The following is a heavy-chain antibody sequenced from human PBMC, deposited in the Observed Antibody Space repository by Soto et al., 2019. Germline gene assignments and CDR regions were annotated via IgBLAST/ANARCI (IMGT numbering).Heavy chain of an antibody. V-gene: IGHV1-8*01. D-gene: IGHD3-22*01. CDR3: ARTYYYDSSGYWKFDP. CDR1: GYTFTSYD. J-gene: IGHJ5*02. Sequence: ASVKVSCKASGYTFTSYDINWVRQATGQGLEWMGWMNPNSGNTGYAQKFQGRVNMTRNTSISTAYMELSSLRSEDTAVYYCARTYYYDSSGYWKFDPWGQGTLVTVSS. CDR2: MNPNSGNT.